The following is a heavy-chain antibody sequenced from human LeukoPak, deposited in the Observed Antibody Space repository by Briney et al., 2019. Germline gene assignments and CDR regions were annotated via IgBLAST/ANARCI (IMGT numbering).Heavy chain of an antibody. D-gene: IGHD1-26*01. CDR1: GFTFSSYS. CDR3: ARERYSGSYPVFDY. V-gene: IGHV3-21*01. CDR2: ISSSSSYI. J-gene: IGHJ4*02. Sequence: GGSLRLSCAASGFTFSSYSMNWVRQAPGKGLEWVSSISSSSSYIYYADSAKGRFTISRDNAKNSLYLQMNSLRAEDTAVYYCARERYSGSYPVFDYWGQGTLVTVSS.